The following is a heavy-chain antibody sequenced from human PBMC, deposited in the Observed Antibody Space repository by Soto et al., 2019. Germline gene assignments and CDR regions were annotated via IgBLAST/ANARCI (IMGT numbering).Heavy chain of an antibody. CDR3: ATSTTVTLIWNY. CDR1: GGSISSYY. J-gene: IGHJ4*02. Sequence: PSETLSLTCTVSGGSISSYYWIWIRQPPGKGLEWIGYIYYSGSTNYNPSLKSRVTISVDTSKNQFSLKLSSVTAADTAVYYCATSTTVTLIWNYWGQGTLVTVSS. CDR2: IYYSGST. D-gene: IGHD4-17*01. V-gene: IGHV4-59*01.